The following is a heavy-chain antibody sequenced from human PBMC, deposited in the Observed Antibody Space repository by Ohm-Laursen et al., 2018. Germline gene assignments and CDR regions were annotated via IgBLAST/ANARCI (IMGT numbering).Heavy chain of an antibody. V-gene: IGHV1-46*02. Sequence: SVKVSCKASGYSFNSNHMQWLRQAPGQGLEWMGIIKSTDDTRTYAQKFQGRVTMTKDRSASTVYMELSSLRSDDTAVYYCARDFEWATDVWGQGTLVTVSS. J-gene: IGHJ6*02. CDR2: IKSTDDTR. CDR3: ARDFEWATDV. CDR1: GYSFNSNH. D-gene: IGHD3-3*01.